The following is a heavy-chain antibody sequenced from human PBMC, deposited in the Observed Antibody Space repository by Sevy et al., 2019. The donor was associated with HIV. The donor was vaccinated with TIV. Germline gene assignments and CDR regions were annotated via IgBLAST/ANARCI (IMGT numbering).Heavy chain of an antibody. Sequence: GGSLRLSCAASGFTFSSYAMSWARQAPGKGLEWVSAISGSGGSTYYADSVKGRFTISRDNSKNTLYLQMNSLRAEDTAVYYCAKGSSGYLYAFDIWGQGTMVTVSS. CDR1: GFTFSSYA. D-gene: IGHD3-22*01. CDR2: ISGSGGST. CDR3: AKGSSGYLYAFDI. J-gene: IGHJ3*02. V-gene: IGHV3-23*01.